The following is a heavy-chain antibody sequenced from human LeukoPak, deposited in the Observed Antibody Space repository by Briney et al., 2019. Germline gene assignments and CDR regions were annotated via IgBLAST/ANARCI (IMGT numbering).Heavy chain of an antibody. J-gene: IGHJ1*01. CDR3: ARSSGYYFEYFHH. D-gene: IGHD3-22*01. CDR2: IYYSGST. V-gene: IGHV4-59*08. Sequence: SETLSLTCTVSGGSISSYYWSWIRQPSGKGLEWIGYIYYSGSTNYNPSLKSRLTISVDTSTNQFSLKLSSVTAADTALYYCARSSGYYFEYFHHWGQGTLVTVSS. CDR1: GGSISSYY.